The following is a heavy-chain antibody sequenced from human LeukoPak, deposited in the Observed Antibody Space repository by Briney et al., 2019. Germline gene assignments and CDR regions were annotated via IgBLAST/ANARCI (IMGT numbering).Heavy chain of an antibody. CDR1: DTAIRTTGW. CDR3: ARQNYDEVNYYYYGLDV. Sequence: SETRSPTGGVPDTAIRTTGWWTWVRRPPGKGRGWVWAVILQGSTNYNPSLKSRVAISVDKSENHISLKLTSVTAADTAVYYCARQNYDEVNYYYYGLDVWGQGTTVTVSS. CDR2: VILQGST. D-gene: IGHD3-3*01. V-gene: IGHV4-4*02. J-gene: IGHJ6*02.